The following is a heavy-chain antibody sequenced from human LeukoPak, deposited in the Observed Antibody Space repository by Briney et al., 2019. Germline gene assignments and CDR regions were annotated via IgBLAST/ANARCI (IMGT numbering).Heavy chain of an antibody. CDR1: GFTFSSYV. D-gene: IGHD5-18*01. CDR3: AKERDTAMVTIDY. V-gene: IGHV3-30*02. J-gene: IGHJ4*02. CDR2: IRYDGSNK. Sequence: PGGSLRLSCAASGFTFSSYVMHWVRQAPGKGLEWVAFIRYDGSNKYYADSVKGRFTISRDNSKNTLYLQMNSLRAEDTAVYYWAKERDTAMVTIDYWGQGTLVTVSS.